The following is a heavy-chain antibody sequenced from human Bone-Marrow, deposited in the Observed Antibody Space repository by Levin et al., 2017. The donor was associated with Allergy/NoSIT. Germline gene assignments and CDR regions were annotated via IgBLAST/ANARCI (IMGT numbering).Heavy chain of an antibody. D-gene: IGHD6-19*01. V-gene: IGHV3-33*01. CDR3: ARDRYSAVAGIDWTHPLDY. J-gene: IGHJ4*02. CDR2: IWYDGSNK. Sequence: PGGSLRLSCAASGFTFSDFGIHWVHQAPGKGLEWVAVIWYDGSNKYYTDSVKGRFTISRDNSKNTLYLQMDSLRAEDTAVYYCARDRYSAVAGIDWTHPLDYWGQGTLVTVSS. CDR1: GFTFSDFG.